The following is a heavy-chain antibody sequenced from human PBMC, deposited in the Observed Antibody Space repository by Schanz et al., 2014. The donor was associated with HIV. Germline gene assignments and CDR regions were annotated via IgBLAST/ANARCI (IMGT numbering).Heavy chain of an antibody. CDR2: IWFDGRNK. CDR1: GFTFSSYG. V-gene: IGHV3-33*01. CDR3: ARDFSQGRDSSGPYDAFDL. Sequence: QVQLVESGGGVVQPGRSLRLSCAASGFTFSSYGMHWVRQAPGKGLEWVAVIWFDGRNKYYGDSVKGRFMISRDNSNNTLYLQMNSLRAEDTAVYYCARDFSQGRDSSGPYDAFDLWGQGTMVTVSA. D-gene: IGHD3-22*01. J-gene: IGHJ3*01.